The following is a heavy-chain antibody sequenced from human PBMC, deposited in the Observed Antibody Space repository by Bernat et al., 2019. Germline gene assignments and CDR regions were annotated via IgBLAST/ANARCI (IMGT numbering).Heavy chain of an antibody. Sequence: QVQLVESGGGVVQPGRSLRLSCAASGFTFSSYAMHWVRQAPGKGLEWVAVISYDGSNKYYADSVKGRFTISRDNSKNTLYLQMNSLRAEDTAVYYCARELMVRGEDYWGQGTLVTVSS. J-gene: IGHJ4*02. D-gene: IGHD3-10*01. CDR2: ISYDGSNK. CDR3: ARELMVRGEDY. V-gene: IGHV3-30-3*01. CDR1: GFTFSSYA.